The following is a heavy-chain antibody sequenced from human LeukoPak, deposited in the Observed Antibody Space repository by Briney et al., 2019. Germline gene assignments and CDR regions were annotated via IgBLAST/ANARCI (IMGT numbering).Heavy chain of an antibody. CDR3: ARGPASGSNFAWFDP. D-gene: IGHD3-10*01. Sequence: SETLSLTCAVYGGSLSHYYWSWVRQPPGKGLEWIGEINHSGSTNYKPSLKSRVTISVDIPKNQFSLELTSVTAADTAVYYCARGPASGSNFAWFDPWGQGTLVTVSS. V-gene: IGHV4-34*01. CDR1: GGSLSHYY. J-gene: IGHJ5*02. CDR2: INHSGST.